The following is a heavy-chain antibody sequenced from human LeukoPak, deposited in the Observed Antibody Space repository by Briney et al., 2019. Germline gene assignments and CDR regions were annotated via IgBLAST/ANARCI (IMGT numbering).Heavy chain of an antibody. CDR1: GFTFSSYW. V-gene: IGHV3-7*01. Sequence: GGSLRLSCAASGFTFSSYWMSWVRQAPGKGREGVANIKQDGSEKYYVDSVKGRFTISRDNAKNSLYLQMNSLRAEDTAVYYCAREGVDTAMVDWDYWGQGTLVTVSS. D-gene: IGHD5-18*01. CDR2: IKQDGSEK. J-gene: IGHJ4*02. CDR3: AREGVDTAMVDWDY.